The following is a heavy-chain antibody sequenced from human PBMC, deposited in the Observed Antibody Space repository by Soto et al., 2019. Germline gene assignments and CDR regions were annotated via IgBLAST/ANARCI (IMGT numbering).Heavy chain of an antibody. CDR2: INPSGGST. V-gene: IGHV1-46*03. D-gene: IGHD6-13*01. Sequence: ASLKVSCNASGYTFTSYYMHWVLQAPGQGLEWMGIINPSGGSTSYAQKFQGRVTMTRDTSTSTVYMELSSLRSEDTAVYYCARVPGYGPHAFDIWGQGTMVTVSS. CDR1: GYTFTSYY. J-gene: IGHJ3*02. CDR3: ARVPGYGPHAFDI.